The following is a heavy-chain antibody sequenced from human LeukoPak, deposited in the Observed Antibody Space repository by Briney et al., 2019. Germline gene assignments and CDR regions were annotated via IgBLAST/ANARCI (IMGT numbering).Heavy chain of an antibody. Sequence: SETLSLTCTVSGGSISSYYWSWIRQPPGKGLEWIGYIYYRGSTNYNPSLKSRVTISVDTSKNQFSLKLSSVTAADTAVYYCARHVSSRYYYGSGSPDNWFDPWGQGTLVTVSS. CDR1: GGSISSYY. CDR3: ARHVSSRYYYGSGSPDNWFDP. CDR2: IYYRGST. D-gene: IGHD3-10*01. V-gene: IGHV4-59*08. J-gene: IGHJ5*02.